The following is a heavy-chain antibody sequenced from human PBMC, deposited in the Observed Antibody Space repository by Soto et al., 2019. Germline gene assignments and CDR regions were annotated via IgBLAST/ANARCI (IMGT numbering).Heavy chain of an antibody. CDR3: ARRLKDDSGSSPYYYGMDV. D-gene: IGHD3-3*01. V-gene: IGHV5-51*01. CDR1: GYTFSKYW. CDR2: VYPGDSDT. Sequence: GESLKISCQASGYTFSKYWIAWVRQMPGKGLEYVGIVYPGDSDTRYSPPFQGQVTISVDTSTSTAYMQWNSLKASDSAMYYCARRLKDDSGSSPYYYGMDVWGQGTTVTVSS. J-gene: IGHJ6*02.